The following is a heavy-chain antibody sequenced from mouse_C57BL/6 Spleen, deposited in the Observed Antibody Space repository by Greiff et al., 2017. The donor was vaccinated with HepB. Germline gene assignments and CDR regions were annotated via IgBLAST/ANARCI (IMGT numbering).Heavy chain of an antibody. D-gene: IGHD1-1*01. V-gene: IGHV1-39*01. J-gene: IGHJ1*03. CDR1: GYSFTDYN. Sequence: VQLKESGPELVKPGASVKISCKASGYSFTDYNMNWVKQSNGKSLEWIGVINPNYGTTSYNQKFKGKATLTVDQSSSTAYMQINSLTSEDSAVYYCARNYGSSYVLYVWGTGTTVTVSS. CDR3: ARNYGSSYVLYV. CDR2: INPNYGTT.